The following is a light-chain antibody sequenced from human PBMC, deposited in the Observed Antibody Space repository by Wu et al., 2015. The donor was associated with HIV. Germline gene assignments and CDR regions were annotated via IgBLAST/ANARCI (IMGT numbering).Light chain of an antibody. J-gene: IGKJ2*01. V-gene: IGKV3-20*01. CDR2: S. Sequence: SSRATGIPRQGSSGSGSGTDFTLTISRLVPEDFAVYYCQHYGSSPYTFGQGTKLEIK. CDR3: QHYGSSPYT.